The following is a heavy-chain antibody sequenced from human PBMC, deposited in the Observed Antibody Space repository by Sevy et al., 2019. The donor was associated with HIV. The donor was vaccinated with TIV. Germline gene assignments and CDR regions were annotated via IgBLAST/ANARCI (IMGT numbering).Heavy chain of an antibody. D-gene: IGHD3-22*01. J-gene: IGHJ4*02. CDR2: IYSGGST. CDR3: ARRKRGRYYDSSGYWPFDY. Sequence: GGSLRLPCAASGFTVSSNYMSWVRQAPGKGLEWVSVIYSGGSTYYADSVKGRFTISRDNSKNTLYLQMNSLRAEDTAVYYCARRKRGRYYDSSGYWPFDYWGQGTLVTVSS. V-gene: IGHV3-53*01. CDR1: GFTVSSNY.